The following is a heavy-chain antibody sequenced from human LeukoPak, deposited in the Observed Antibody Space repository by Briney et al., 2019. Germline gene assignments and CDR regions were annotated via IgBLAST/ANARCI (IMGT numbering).Heavy chain of an antibody. CDR3: ARQGPLTTAVTTRTNPFDY. D-gene: IGHD4-11*01. Sequence: SETLSLTCTVSGGSISSSYWSWIRQPPGKGLEWIGYIYYSGSTNYNPSLKSRVTISVDTSKNQFSLRLNSVTAADTAVYYCARQGPLTTAVTTRTNPFDYWGQGTLVTVSS. CDR2: IYYSGST. J-gene: IGHJ4*02. V-gene: IGHV4-59*08. CDR1: GGSISSSY.